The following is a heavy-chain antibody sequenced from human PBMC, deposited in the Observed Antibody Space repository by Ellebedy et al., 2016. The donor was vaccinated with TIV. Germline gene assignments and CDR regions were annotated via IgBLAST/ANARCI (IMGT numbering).Heavy chain of an antibody. CDR1: GLTFSRYG. J-gene: IGHJ4*02. V-gene: IGHV3-33*01. CDR3: ASWDFDY. CDR2: IWYDGSIK. Sequence: PGGSLRLSCAASGLTFSRYGMHWIRQAPDKGLEWVAVIWYDGSIKYLADSVKGRFTSSSDNFNNTLYLQMTSLRAEDPAVYWCASWDFDYWGQGTLVTVSS. D-gene: IGHD7-27*01.